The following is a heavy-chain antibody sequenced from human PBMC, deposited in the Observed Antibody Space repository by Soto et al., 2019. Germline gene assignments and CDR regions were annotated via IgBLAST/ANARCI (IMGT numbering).Heavy chain of an antibody. Sequence: SETLSLTCTVSGGSFSRYYWNWIRQPPGKGLEWIGYIYYSGSTNYNPSPKSRVTISVDTSKNQFSLKLSSVTAADTAVYYCARDPGSGSYYGWFDPWGQGTLVTVSS. V-gene: IGHV4-59*01. J-gene: IGHJ5*02. CDR2: IYYSGST. CDR3: ARDPGSGSYYGWFDP. D-gene: IGHD3-10*01. CDR1: GGSFSRYY.